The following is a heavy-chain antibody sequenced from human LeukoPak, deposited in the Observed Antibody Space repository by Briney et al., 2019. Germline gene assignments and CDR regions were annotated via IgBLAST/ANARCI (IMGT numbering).Heavy chain of an antibody. Sequence: GGSLRLSCAASGFTFSHYGMHWVRLAPGKGLEWVALISNDGNNKFYADSVKGRFTISRDNAKNSLYLQMNSLRAEDTAVYYCAKVLEQLVPDYWGQGTLVTVSS. V-gene: IGHV3-30*18. CDR3: AKVLEQLVPDY. CDR2: ISNDGNNK. D-gene: IGHD6-6*01. CDR1: GFTFSHYG. J-gene: IGHJ4*02.